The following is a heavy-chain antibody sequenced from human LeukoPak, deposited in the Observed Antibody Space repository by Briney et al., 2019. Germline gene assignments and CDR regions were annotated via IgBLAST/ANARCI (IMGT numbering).Heavy chain of an antibody. Sequence: SETLSLTCTFSGGSFSSGTFYWAWIRQPPGRGLEWIGSIHFSGGTYYNPSLKSRVTISVDTSKNQFSLKLSSVTAADTAVYYCASVYGSGSYYETPDNAFDIWGQGTMVTVSS. D-gene: IGHD3-10*01. CDR3: ASVYGSGSYYETPDNAFDI. CDR2: IHFSGGT. J-gene: IGHJ3*02. CDR1: GGSFSSGTFY. V-gene: IGHV4-39*01.